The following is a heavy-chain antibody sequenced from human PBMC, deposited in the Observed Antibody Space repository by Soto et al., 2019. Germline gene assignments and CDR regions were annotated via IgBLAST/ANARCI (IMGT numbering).Heavy chain of an antibody. CDR3: AASLVVVDAFDI. J-gene: IGHJ3*02. Sequence: GASVKVSCKASGFTFTSSAVQWVRQARGQRLEWIGWIVVGSGNTNYAQRFQERVTITRDMSTSTAYMELSSLRSEDTAVYYCAASLVVVDAFDIWGQGTMVTVSS. V-gene: IGHV1-58*01. D-gene: IGHD3-22*01. CDR2: IVVGSGNT. CDR1: GFTFTSSA.